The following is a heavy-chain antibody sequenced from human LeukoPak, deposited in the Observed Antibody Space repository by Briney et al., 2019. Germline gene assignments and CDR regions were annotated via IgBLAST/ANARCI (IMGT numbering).Heavy chain of an antibody. CDR1: GGSISSYY. CDR2: IFYSGNT. CDR3: ARDGDSSSWYRGDY. Sequence: SETLSLTCTVSGGSISSYYWSWIRQPPGKGLEWIGYIFYSGNTNYNPSLKSRVTISADTSKNQFSLKLSSVTAADTAVYYCARDGDSSSWYRGDYWGQGTLVTVSS. J-gene: IGHJ4*02. V-gene: IGHV4-59*01. D-gene: IGHD6-13*01.